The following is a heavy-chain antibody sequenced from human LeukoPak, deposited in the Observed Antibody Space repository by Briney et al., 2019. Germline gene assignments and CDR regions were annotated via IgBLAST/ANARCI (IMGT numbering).Heavy chain of an antibody. CDR3: ARGGYYGSGNDFRFDP. D-gene: IGHD3-10*01. J-gene: IGHJ5*02. V-gene: IGHV4-39*07. CDR2: IFNSGST. CDR1: GGSISSSNYY. Sequence: SETLSLTCTVSGGSISSSNYYWGWIRQPPGKGLEWIGYIFNSGSTYYNPSLKSRVTISVDTSKSQFSLKLSSVTAADTAIYYCARGGYYGSGNDFRFDPWGQGTLVTVSS.